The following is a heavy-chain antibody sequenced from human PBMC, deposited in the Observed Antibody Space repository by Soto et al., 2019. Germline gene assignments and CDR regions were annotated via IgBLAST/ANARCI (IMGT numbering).Heavy chain of an antibody. CDR2: IYWNSARI. Sequence: GGSLRLSCVASRFISRDLAMHWVRQAPGKGLEWVGGIYWNSARIDYADSVRGRFTISRDNAKNSLYLQMNSLRVEDTAFYYCVKDVLPGGLDYWGQGIMVTVSS. J-gene: IGHJ4*02. CDR3: VKDVLPGGLDY. CDR1: RFISRDLA. V-gene: IGHV3-9*02. D-gene: IGHD3-16*01.